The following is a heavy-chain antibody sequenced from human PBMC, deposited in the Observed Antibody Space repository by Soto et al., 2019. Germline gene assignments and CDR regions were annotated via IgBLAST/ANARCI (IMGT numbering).Heavy chain of an antibody. V-gene: IGHV1-18*01. CDR2: ISTYNGNT. Sequence: QVQLVQSGAEVKKPGASVKVSCKASGYSFSNYGISWVRQAPGQGPEWMGWISTYNGNTHYAQKFQGRVTMTTDTSTSTAYMELRSLRSDDTAVYYCARWGCSSTSCRSNAFDIWGQGTMVTVSS. D-gene: IGHD2-2*01. CDR3: ARWGCSSTSCRSNAFDI. J-gene: IGHJ3*02. CDR1: GYSFSNYG.